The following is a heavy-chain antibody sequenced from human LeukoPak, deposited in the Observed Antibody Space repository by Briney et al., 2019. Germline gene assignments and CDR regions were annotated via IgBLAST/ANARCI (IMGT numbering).Heavy chain of an antibody. J-gene: IGHJ4*02. CDR3: ARRRGWEPQLVYFDY. CDR2: LFHSGTR. V-gene: IGHV4-59*08. CDR1: GGSITSYY. Sequence: KSSETLSLTCTVSGGSITSYYWSWIRQPPGKRLEWIGYLFHSGTRRYNPSLKSRVTISADTTKNQIFLTLNSMTAADTAVYYCARRRGWEPQLVYFDYWGQGTLATVSS. D-gene: IGHD6-13*01.